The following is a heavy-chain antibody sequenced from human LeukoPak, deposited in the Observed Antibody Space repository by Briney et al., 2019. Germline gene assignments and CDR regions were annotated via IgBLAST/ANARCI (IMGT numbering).Heavy chain of an antibody. CDR3: AHSDRNGSYYYYYYMDV. Sequence: SGPTLVKPTQTLTLTCTFSGFSLSTSGVGVGWIRQPPGKALEWLALIYWDDVKRYSPSLKSRLTITKDTSKNQVVLTMTNMDPVDTATYYCAHSDRNGSYYYYYYMDVWGKGTTVTVSS. D-gene: IGHD3-10*01. CDR1: GFSLSTSGVG. CDR2: IYWDDVK. J-gene: IGHJ6*03. V-gene: IGHV2-5*02.